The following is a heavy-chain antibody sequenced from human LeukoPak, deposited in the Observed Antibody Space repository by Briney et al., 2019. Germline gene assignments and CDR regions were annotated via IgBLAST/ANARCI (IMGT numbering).Heavy chain of an antibody. Sequence: GASVEVSCKASGGTFSSYAISWVRQAPGQGLEWMGGIIPIFGTANYAQKFQGRVTITADESTSTAYMELSSLRSEDTAVYYCARVQQLVLDYWGQGTLVTVSS. V-gene: IGHV1-69*13. J-gene: IGHJ4*02. CDR2: IIPIFGTA. CDR1: GGTFSSYA. D-gene: IGHD6-6*01. CDR3: ARVQQLVLDY.